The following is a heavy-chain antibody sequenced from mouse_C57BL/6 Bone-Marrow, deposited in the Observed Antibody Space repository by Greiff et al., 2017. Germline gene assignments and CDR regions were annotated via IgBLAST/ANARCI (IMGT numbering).Heavy chain of an antibody. CDR1: GYTFTDYY. Sequence: VQLQQSGAELVRPGASVKLSCKASGYTFTDYYINWVKQRPGQGLEWIARIYPGSGNTYYNEKFKGKATLTAEKSSSTAYMQLSSLTSEDSAVYFCASSNYYGSSFFAYWGQGTLVTVSA. D-gene: IGHD1-1*01. V-gene: IGHV1-76*01. CDR2: IYPGSGNT. J-gene: IGHJ3*01. CDR3: ASSNYYGSSFFAY.